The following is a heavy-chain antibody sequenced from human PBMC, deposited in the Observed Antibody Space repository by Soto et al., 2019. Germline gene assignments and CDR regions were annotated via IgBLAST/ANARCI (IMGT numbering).Heavy chain of an antibody. CDR1: GGSISSGDYY. D-gene: IGHD2-15*01. CDR3: ARAYCSGGSCYPSYYYYYYGMNV. J-gene: IGHJ6*02. V-gene: IGHV4-30-4*01. Sequence: SETLSLTCTVSGGSISSGDYYWSWIRQPPGKGLEWIGYIYYSGSTYYNPSLKSRVTISVDTSKNQFSLKLSSVTAADTAVYYCARAYCSGGSCYPSYYYYYYGMNVWGQGTTVTVS. CDR2: IYYSGST.